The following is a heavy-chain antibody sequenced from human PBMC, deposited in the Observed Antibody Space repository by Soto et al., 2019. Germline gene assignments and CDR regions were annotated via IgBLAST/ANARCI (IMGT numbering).Heavy chain of an antibody. J-gene: IGHJ5*02. CDR1: GYTFTSYG. D-gene: IGHD2-8*01. CDR3: ARVLHCTNGVCYRYNWFDP. Sequence: GASVKVSCKASGYTFTSYGISWVRQAPGQGLEWMGWISAYNGNTNYAQKLQGRVTMTTDTSTSTAYMELRSLRSDDTAVYYCARVLHCTNGVCYRYNWFDPWGQGTLVTVSS. V-gene: IGHV1-18*01. CDR2: ISAYNGNT.